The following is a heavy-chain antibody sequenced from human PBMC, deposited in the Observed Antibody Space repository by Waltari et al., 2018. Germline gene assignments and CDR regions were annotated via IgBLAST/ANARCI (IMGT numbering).Heavy chain of an antibody. D-gene: IGHD6-19*01. V-gene: IGHV1-18*01. J-gene: IGHJ6*03. CDR1: GSNFGVYG. Sequence: QVQLLQSGSDLKKPGASVKVSCRASGSNFGVYGLSWVRQAPGQGLEWMGWVSPYNDDKRYAQKFQGRLTMTTDTSTRTAYMQLRSLRSDDTAVYYCARDYWTTGSGRHLSFMDVWGKGTTVIISS. CDR3: ARDYWTTGSGRHLSFMDV. CDR2: VSPYNDDK.